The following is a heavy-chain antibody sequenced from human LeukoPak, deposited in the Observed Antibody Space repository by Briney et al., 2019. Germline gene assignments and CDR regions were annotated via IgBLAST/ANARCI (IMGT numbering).Heavy chain of an antibody. D-gene: IGHD5-18*01. J-gene: IGHJ5*02. CDR2: ISAYNGNT. CDR3: ARGGDSYGYNNWFDP. Sequence: AASVKVSCKASGYTFTSYGISWVRQAPGQGLEWMGWISAYNGNTNYAQKLQGRVTMTTDTSTSTAYMELRSLRSDDTAVYYCARGGDSYGYNNWFDPWGQGTLVTVSS. V-gene: IGHV1-18*01. CDR1: GYTFTSYG.